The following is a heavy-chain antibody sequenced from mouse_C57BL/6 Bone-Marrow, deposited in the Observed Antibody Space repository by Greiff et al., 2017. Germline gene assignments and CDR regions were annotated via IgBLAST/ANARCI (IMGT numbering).Heavy chain of an antibody. D-gene: IGHD2-5*01. CDR3: AREVYSNYADY. V-gene: IGHV3-6*01. J-gene: IGHJ2*01. CDR1: GYSITSGYY. CDR2: ISYDGSN. Sequence: EVQRVESGPGLVKPSQSLSLTCSVTGYSITSGYYWNWIRQFPGNKLEWMGYISYDGSNNYNPSLKNRISITRDTSKNQFFLKLNSVTTEDTATYDCAREVYSNYADYWGQGTTLTVSA.